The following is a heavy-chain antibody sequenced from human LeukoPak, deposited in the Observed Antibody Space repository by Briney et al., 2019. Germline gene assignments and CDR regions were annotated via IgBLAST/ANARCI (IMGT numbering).Heavy chain of an antibody. CDR1: GGSISSYY. V-gene: IGHV4-4*07. D-gene: IGHD3-22*01. Sequence: SETLSLTCTVSGGSISSYYWSWIRQPAGKGLEWIGRIYTSGSTNYNPSLKSRVTMSVDTSKNQFSLKLSSGTAADTAVYYCARDLLTYYYDSSGYYLDYWGQGTLVTVSS. J-gene: IGHJ4*02. CDR3: ARDLLTYYYDSSGYYLDY. CDR2: IYTSGST.